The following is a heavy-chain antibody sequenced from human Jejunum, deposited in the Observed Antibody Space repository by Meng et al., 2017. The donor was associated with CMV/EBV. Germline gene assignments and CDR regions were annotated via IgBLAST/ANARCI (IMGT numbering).Heavy chain of an antibody. CDR3: AKAKGGGSLNWFDP. Sequence: GLTFSTYSMSWVRQAPGKGLEWVSAMSGSGGSTYYADSVKGRFTISRDNSKNTLYLQMNSLRAEDTAVYYCAKAKGGGSLNWFDPWGQGTLVTVSS. V-gene: IGHV3-23*01. CDR2: MSGSGGST. J-gene: IGHJ5*02. CDR1: GLTFSTYS. D-gene: IGHD6-13*01.